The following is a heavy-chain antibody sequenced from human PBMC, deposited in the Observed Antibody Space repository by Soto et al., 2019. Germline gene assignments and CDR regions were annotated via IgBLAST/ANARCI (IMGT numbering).Heavy chain of an antibody. CDR2: IWYDGSNK. D-gene: IGHD1-26*01. CDR3: ARDFRIASGSAAGAFDI. CDR1: GFTFSSYG. J-gene: IGHJ3*02. V-gene: IGHV3-33*01. Sequence: TGGSLRLSCSASGFTFSSYGMHWVRQAPGKGLEWVAVIWYDGSNKYYADSVKGRFTISRDNSKNTLYLQMNSLRAEDTAVYYCARDFRIASGSAAGAFDIWGQGTMVTVSS.